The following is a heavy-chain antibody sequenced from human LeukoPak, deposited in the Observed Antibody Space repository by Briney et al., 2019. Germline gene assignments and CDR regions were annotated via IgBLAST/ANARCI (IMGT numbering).Heavy chain of an antibody. J-gene: IGHJ4*02. CDR3: ARHEAEMATILGNY. D-gene: IGHD5-24*01. CDR2: IYHSGST. CDR1: GYSISSGFY. Sequence: SETLSLTCAVSGYSISSGFYWGWIRQPPGKGLEWVGSIYHSGSTFYNPSLKSRVTISVDTSKNQFSLRLRSPTAADTAVYYCARHEAEMATILGNYWGQGTLVTVSS. V-gene: IGHV4-38-2*01.